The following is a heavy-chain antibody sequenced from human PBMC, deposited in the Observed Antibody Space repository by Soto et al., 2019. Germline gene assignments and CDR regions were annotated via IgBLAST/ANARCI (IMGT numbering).Heavy chain of an antibody. Sequence: SETLSLTCAVYGGSFSGYYWSWIRQPPGKGLEWIGEINHSGSTNYNPSLKSRVSISVATSKNQFSLKLSSVTAADTAVYYCARGTVVVVAATGGNWFDPWGQGTLVTVSS. V-gene: IGHV4-34*01. CDR1: GGSFSGYY. CDR3: ARGTVVVVAATGGNWFDP. J-gene: IGHJ5*02. CDR2: INHSGST. D-gene: IGHD2-15*01.